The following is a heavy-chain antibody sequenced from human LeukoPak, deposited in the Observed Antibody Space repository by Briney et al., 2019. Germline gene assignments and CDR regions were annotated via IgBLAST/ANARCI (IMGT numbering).Heavy chain of an antibody. Sequence: GGSLRLSCAASGFTFSSYAMHWVSQAPGKGLEWVAVISYDGSNKYYADSVKGRFTISRDNSKNTLYLQMNSLRAEDTAVYYCAREPGVGATTGYYFDYWGQGTWSPSPQ. J-gene: IGHJ4*02. CDR3: AREPGVGATTGYYFDY. CDR1: GFTFSSYA. D-gene: IGHD1-26*01. CDR2: ISYDGSNK. V-gene: IGHV3-30-3*01.